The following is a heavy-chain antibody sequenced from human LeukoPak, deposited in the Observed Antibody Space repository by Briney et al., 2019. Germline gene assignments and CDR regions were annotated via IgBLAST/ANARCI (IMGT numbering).Heavy chain of an antibody. D-gene: IGHD3-16*01. V-gene: IGHV4-61*02. CDR2: IYTSGST. Sequence: PSETLSLTCTVAGGSISSGSYYWSWLRQPAGKGLEWIGCIYTSGSTNYNPSLKSRVTISVDTSKNQFSLKLSSVTAADTAVYYCARDGGTEKTLYYFDYWGQGTLVTVSS. CDR3: ARDGGTEKTLYYFDY. J-gene: IGHJ4*02. CDR1: GGSISSGSYY.